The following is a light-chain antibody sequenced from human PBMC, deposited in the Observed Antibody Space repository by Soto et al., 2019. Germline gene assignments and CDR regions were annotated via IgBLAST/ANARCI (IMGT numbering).Light chain of an antibody. CDR2: DTS. Sequence: EIVLTQSPGTLSLSPGERAVLSCRASQTIANIYLAWYQHKPGRPPRLLIYDTSTRATGTPDRFIGSGSGTDFTLTISRLEPADFAGYYRQQSRGSPETVGPGTNVELK. CDR1: QTIANIY. CDR3: QQSRGSPET. V-gene: IGKV3-20*01. J-gene: IGKJ1*01.